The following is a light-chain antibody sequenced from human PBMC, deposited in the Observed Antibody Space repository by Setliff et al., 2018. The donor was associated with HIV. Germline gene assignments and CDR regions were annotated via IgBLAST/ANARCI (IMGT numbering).Light chain of an antibody. CDR2: RNN. CDR1: FSNFGSNT. CDR3: AAWDDSLSGFYV. V-gene: IGLV1-44*01. Sequence: QSVLTQPPSASGTPGQRVTVFCSGSFSNFGSNTVNWYQQLPGTAPKLLIYRNNQRPSGVPGRFSGSKSGTSASLAISGLQSEDEADYYCAAWDDSLSGFYVFGTGTKVTVL. J-gene: IGLJ1*01.